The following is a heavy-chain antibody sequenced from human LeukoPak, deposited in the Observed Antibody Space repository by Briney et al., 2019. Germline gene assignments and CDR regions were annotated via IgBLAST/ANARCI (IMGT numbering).Heavy chain of an antibody. Sequence: SSHIYYADSVKGRFTISRDNAKNSLYLQMNSLRADDTAVYYCARGRIAVAGLFDYWGQGTLVTVSS. V-gene: IGHV3-21*01. D-gene: IGHD6-19*01. J-gene: IGHJ4*02. CDR3: ARGRIAVAGLFDY. CDR2: SSHI.